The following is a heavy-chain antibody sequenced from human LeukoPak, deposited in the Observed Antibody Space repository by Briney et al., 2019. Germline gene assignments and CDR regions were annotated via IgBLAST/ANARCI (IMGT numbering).Heavy chain of an antibody. D-gene: IGHD6-19*01. CDR1: GFTVSSNY. CDR2: IYSGGGT. Sequence: GGSLRLSCAASGFTVSSNYMSWVRQAPGKGLGWVSVIYSGGGTYYADSVKGRFTLSRDNSKNTLYLQMNSLKAEDTAVYYCARGPVAGTFPIGYMDVWGKGTTVTVSS. V-gene: IGHV3-53*01. J-gene: IGHJ6*03. CDR3: ARGPVAGTFPIGYMDV.